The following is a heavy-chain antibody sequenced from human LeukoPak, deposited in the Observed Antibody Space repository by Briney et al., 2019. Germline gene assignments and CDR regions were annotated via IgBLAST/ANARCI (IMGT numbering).Heavy chain of an antibody. D-gene: IGHD2-8*02. J-gene: IGHJ4*02. V-gene: IGHV3-23*01. CDR1: GLTVRNNF. Sequence: GSLRLSCAASGLTVRNNFMSWVRQAPGKGLEWVSVVSGSGAHTYYADSVKGRFTISRDNSRDTLYLQMNSLRAEDTAIYYCATYRQVLLPFESWGQGTLVTVSS. CDR3: ATYRQVLLPFES. CDR2: VSGSGAHT.